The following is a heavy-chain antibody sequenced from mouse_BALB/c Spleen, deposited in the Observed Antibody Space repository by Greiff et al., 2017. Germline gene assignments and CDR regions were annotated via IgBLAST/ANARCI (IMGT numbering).Heavy chain of an antibody. CDR3: ARPHYYGALGYFDY. V-gene: IGHV5-6*01. CDR1: GFTFSSYG. J-gene: IGHJ2*01. D-gene: IGHD1-2*01. CDR2: ISSGGSYT. Sequence: EVHLVESGGDLVKPGGSLKLSCAASGFTFSSYGMSWVRQTPDKRLEWVATISSGGSYTYYPDSVKGRFTISRDNAKNTLYLQMSSLKSEDTAMYYCARPHYYGALGYFDYWGQGTTLTVSS.